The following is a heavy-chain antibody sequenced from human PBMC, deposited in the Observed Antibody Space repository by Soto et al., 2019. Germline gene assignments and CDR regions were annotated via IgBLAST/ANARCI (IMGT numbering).Heavy chain of an antibody. CDR2: IRSKGNNYAT. CDR1: GFIFSGSA. D-gene: IGHD1-26*01. Sequence: LRLSCAASGFIFSGSAIHWVRQASGKGLEWVARIRSKGNNYATAYAASVKGRFTISRDDSKKTAYLQLNSLKAEDTAIYYCAKIYSDALDIWGQGTMVTVSS. J-gene: IGHJ3*02. V-gene: IGHV3-73*01. CDR3: AKIYSDALDI.